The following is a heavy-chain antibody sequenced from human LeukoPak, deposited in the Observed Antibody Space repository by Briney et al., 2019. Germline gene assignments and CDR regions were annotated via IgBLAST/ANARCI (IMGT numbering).Heavy chain of an antibody. CDR3: ARWRGSTSERSDY. Sequence: GGSLRLSCTASGFTFSDYWMTWVSQAPGKGLEWVANIKQDGSAKYYVDSVKGRFTISRDNAKSSLYLQMDSLRVEDTATYYCARWRGSTSERSDYWGQGTLVTVSS. V-gene: IGHV3-7*01. CDR2: IKQDGSAK. J-gene: IGHJ4*02. CDR1: GFTFSDYW. D-gene: IGHD2-2*01.